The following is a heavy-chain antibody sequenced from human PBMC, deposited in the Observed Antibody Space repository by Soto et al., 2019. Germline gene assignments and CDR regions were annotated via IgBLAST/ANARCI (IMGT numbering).Heavy chain of an antibody. CDR2: IYYSGST. J-gene: IGHJ5*02. D-gene: IGHD6-19*01. V-gene: IGHV4-39*01. CDR3: ARRHSSGWYNWFDP. Sequence: QLQLQESGPGLVKPSETLSLTCTVSGGSISSSSYYWGWIRQPPGKGLEWIGSIYYSGSTYYNPSLKSRVTISVDTSKNQFSLKLSSVTAAATAVYYCARRHSSGWYNWFDPWGQGTLVTVSS. CDR1: GGSISSSSYY.